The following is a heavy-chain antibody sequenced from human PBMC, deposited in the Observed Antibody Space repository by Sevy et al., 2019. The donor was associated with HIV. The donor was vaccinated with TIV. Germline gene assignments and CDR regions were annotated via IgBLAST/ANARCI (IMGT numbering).Heavy chain of an antibody. CDR1: GFTFDDYA. D-gene: IGHD2-15*01. V-gene: IGHV3-9*01. CDR2: ISWNSVSI. CDR3: AKDRGGATQDYDYYGMDV. J-gene: IGHJ6*02. Sequence: GGSLRLSCAASGFTFDDYAMHWVRQAPGKGLEWVSGISWNSVSIGYADSVKGRFTISRDNAKNSLYLQMNSLRAEDTALYYCAKDRGGATQDYDYYGMDVWGQGTTVTVSS.